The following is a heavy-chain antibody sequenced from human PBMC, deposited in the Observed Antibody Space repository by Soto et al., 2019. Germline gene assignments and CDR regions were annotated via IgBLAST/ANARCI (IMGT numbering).Heavy chain of an antibody. CDR1: GGTFSTYT. CDR3: XXXXXXXXXXXXXPXYFHY. J-gene: IGHJ4*02. CDR2: IIPVLGIT. Sequence: QVQLVQSGAEVKKPGSSVKVSCKASGGTFSTYTINWVRQAPGQGPEWMGRIIPVLGITNYAQKFQGRVXXXXXXXXXXXXXXXXXXXXXXXXXXXXXXXXXXXXXXXXXPXYFHYWGQGTLVTVSS. V-gene: IGHV1-69*02.